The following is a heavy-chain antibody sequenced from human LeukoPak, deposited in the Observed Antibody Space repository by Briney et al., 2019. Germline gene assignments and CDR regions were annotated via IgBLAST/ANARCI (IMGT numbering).Heavy chain of an antibody. J-gene: IGHJ4*02. CDR2: ITPFNGNT. CDR1: GYTFTYRY. D-gene: IGHD2/OR15-2a*01. Sequence: ASVKVSCKASGYTFTYRYLHWVRQAPGQALEWMGWITPFNGNTNYAQKFQDRVTITRDRSMSIAYMELSSLRSEDTAMYYCAPSTSSHFLSYWGQGTLVTVSS. V-gene: IGHV1-45*02. CDR3: APSTSSHFLSY.